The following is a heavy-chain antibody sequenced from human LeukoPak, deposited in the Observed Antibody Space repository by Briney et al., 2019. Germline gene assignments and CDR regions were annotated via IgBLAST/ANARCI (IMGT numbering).Heavy chain of an antibody. CDR3: ARGTLEDSYDYVWGSYRPRFDY. J-gene: IGHJ4*02. CDR1: GGSFSGYY. D-gene: IGHD3-16*02. V-gene: IGHV4-34*01. CDR2: INHSGST. Sequence: SSETLSLTCAVYGGSFSGYYWSWIRQPPGKGLEWIGEINHSGSTNYSPSLKSRVTISVDTSKNQFSLKLSSVTAADTAVYYCARGTLEDSYDYVWGSYRPRFDYWGQGTLVTVSS.